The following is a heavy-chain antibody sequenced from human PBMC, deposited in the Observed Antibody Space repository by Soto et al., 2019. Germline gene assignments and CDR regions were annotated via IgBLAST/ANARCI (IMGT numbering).Heavy chain of an antibody. D-gene: IGHD2-15*01. Sequence: QVQLQESGPGLVKPSETLSLTCTVSGGSISSYYWSWIRQPPGKGLEWIGYIYYSGSTNYNPSLKSRVPISVDTSKNQFSLKLSSVTAADTAVYYCAREGSYKNYYYYGMDVWGQGTTVTVSS. V-gene: IGHV4-59*01. CDR1: GGSISSYY. CDR2: IYYSGST. J-gene: IGHJ6*02. CDR3: AREGSYKNYYYYGMDV.